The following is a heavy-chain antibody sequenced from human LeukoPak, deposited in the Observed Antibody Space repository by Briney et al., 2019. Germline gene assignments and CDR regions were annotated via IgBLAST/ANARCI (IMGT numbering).Heavy chain of an antibody. Sequence: ASVKVSCKASGYTFTGYYMHWVRQAPGQGLEWMGWINPNSGGTNYAQKFQGRVTMTRDTSISTAYMELGRLRSDDTAVYYCASHIIGYCSGTSCYELDYWGQGTLVTVSS. J-gene: IGHJ4*02. CDR1: GYTFTGYY. CDR3: ASHIIGYCSGTSCYELDY. V-gene: IGHV1-2*02. CDR2: INPNSGGT. D-gene: IGHD2-2*01.